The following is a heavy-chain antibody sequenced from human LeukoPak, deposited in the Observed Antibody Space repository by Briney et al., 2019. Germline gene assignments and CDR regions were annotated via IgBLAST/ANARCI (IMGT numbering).Heavy chain of an antibody. V-gene: IGHV3-74*01. J-gene: IGHJ4*02. Sequence: GGSLRLSYAASGFTFSTYWMHWVRQAPGKGLVWVSRIRSDGNITIYADSVKGRFTISRDNAKNTLYLQMNSLRAEDTAVYYRARDDYTRYWGQGTLVTVSS. CDR2: IRSDGNIT. D-gene: IGHD4-11*01. CDR1: GFTFSTYW. CDR3: ARDDYTRY.